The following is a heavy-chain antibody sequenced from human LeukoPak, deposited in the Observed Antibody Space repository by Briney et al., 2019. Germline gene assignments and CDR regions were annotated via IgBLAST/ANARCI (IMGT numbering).Heavy chain of an antibody. J-gene: IGHJ2*01. D-gene: IGHD4-17*01. CDR1: GYTFTGYY. Sequence: ASVTDSCKASGYTFTGYYMHWVRQAPAQGLDWMGWINPNSCGTNYAQKFQGRVTMTRDTSISTAYMELSRLRSDDTAVDYCARDLHDYAPVALYCYFDLWGRGTLVTVSS. V-gene: IGHV1-2*02. CDR2: INPNSCGT. CDR3: ARDLHDYAPVALYCYFDL.